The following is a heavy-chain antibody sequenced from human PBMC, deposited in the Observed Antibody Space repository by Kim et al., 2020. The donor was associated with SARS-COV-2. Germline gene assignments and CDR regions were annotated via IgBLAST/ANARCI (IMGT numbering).Heavy chain of an antibody. CDR3: AGTYYYYYYGMDV. J-gene: IGHJ6*02. Sequence: TTTLKSRVTISVDTSKNQFSLKLSSVTAADTAVYYCAGTYYYYYYGMDVWGQGTTVTVSS. V-gene: IGHV4-59*01.